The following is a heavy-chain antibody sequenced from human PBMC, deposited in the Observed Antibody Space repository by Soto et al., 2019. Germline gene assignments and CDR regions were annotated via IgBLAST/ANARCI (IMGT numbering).Heavy chain of an antibody. CDR2: IRNRSYGGAT. V-gene: IGHV3-49*03. Sequence: PGGSLILSCTTSGFTFGDFAMSWFRQAPGKGLEWVSLIRNRSYGGATEYASSVKGRFTISRDDSKSTAYLQMNSLITEDTGVYYCSRGPAVPLYHYFGMDVWGQGTTVTVS. CDR3: SRGPAVPLYHYFGMDV. J-gene: IGHJ6*02. CDR1: GFTFGDFA. D-gene: IGHD2-2*01.